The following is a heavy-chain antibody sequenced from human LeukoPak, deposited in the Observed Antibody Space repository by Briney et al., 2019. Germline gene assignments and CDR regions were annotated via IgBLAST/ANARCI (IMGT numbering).Heavy chain of an antibody. J-gene: IGHJ4*02. V-gene: IGHV3-30-3*01. CDR2: ISYDGNNK. Sequence: GGSLRLSCAASGFTFSSYAMHWVRQAPGKGLEWVAVISYDGNNKYYADSVKGRFTISRDNSKNTLYLQVNSLRAEDTAVYYCARGGPPYYFDYWGQGTLVTVSS. CDR1: GFTFSSYA. CDR3: ARGGPPYYFDY.